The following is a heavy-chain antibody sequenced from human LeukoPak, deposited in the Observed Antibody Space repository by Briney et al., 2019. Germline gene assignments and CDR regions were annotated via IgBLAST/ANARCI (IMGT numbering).Heavy chain of an antibody. CDR3: AKSEDIVVVPAAVIDY. Sequence: GGSLRLSCAASGFTFSSYAMSWVRQAPGKGPEWVSAISGSGGSTYYADSVKGRFTISRDNSKNTLYLQMNSLRAEDTAVYYCAKSEDIVVVPAAVIDYWGQGTLVTVSS. CDR2: ISGSGGST. V-gene: IGHV3-23*01. CDR1: GFTFSSYA. J-gene: IGHJ4*02. D-gene: IGHD2-2*01.